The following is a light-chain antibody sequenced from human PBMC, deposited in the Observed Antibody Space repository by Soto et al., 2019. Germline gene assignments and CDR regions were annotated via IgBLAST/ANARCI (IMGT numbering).Light chain of an antibody. Sequence: LTQPPSASGSPGQSVTISCTGTSSDVGGYDYVSWYQQHPGKAPKLMIYEVTKRPSGVPDRFSGSKSGNTATLAVSERQAVDEADYYGSLYAGSNNFGFGTGPKVTV. CDR2: EVT. V-gene: IGLV2-8*01. CDR3: SLYAGSNNFG. J-gene: IGLJ1*01. CDR1: SSDVGGYDY.